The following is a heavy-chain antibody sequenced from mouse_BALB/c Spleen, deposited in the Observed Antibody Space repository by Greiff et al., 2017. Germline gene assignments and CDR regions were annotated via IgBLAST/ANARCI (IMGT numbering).Heavy chain of an antibody. CDR1: GFTFSSYG. V-gene: IGHV5-6-3*01. Sequence: DVMLVESGGGLVQPGGSLKLSCAASGFTFSSYGMSWVRQTPDKRLELVATINSNGGSTYYPDSVKGRFTISRDNAKNTLYLQMSSLKSEDTAMYYCARDDWAFDYWGQGTTLTVSS. CDR3: ARDDWAFDY. J-gene: IGHJ2*01. CDR2: INSNGGST. D-gene: IGHD4-1*01.